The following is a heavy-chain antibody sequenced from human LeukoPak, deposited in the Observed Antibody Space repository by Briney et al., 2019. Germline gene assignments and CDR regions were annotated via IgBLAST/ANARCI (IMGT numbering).Heavy chain of an antibody. J-gene: IGHJ6*02. V-gene: IGHV3-7*01. CDR1: GLSFSSHW. D-gene: IGHD1-26*01. CDR2: IKQDGSDK. Sequence: GGSLRLSCVGSGLSFSSHWMSWVRQAPGKGLEWVANIKQDGSDKYYVDSVKGRFTISRDNAKNSMYLQVNSLRVEDTAVYYCAKASGSFHFYYYGMDVWGQGTTVTVSS. CDR3: AKASGSFHFYYYGMDV.